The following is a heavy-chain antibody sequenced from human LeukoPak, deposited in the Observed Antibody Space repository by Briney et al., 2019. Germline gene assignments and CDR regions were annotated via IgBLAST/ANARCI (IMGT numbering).Heavy chain of an antibody. D-gene: IGHD3-3*01. J-gene: IGHJ6*03. Sequence: GGSLRLSCAASGFTFSSYSMNWVRQAPGRGLEWVSSISSSSSYIYYADSVKGRFTISRDNAKNSLYLQMNSLRAEDTAVYYCARAARTIFGVVMPNYMDVWGKGTTVTVSS. CDR3: ARAARTIFGVVMPNYMDV. CDR1: GFTFSSYS. V-gene: IGHV3-21*01. CDR2: ISSSSSYI.